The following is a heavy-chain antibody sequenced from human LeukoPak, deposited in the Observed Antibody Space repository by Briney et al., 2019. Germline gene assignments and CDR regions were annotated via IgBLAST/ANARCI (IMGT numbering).Heavy chain of an antibody. Sequence: SETLSLTCTVSGGSISSYYWSWIRQPAGKGLEWIGRIYTSGSTNYNPSLKSRVTISVDKSKNQFSLKLSSVTAADTAVYYCARGPGYSGSFDYWGQGTLVTVSS. CDR2: IYTSGST. CDR1: GGSISSYY. J-gene: IGHJ4*02. V-gene: IGHV4-4*07. D-gene: IGHD3-9*01. CDR3: ARGPGYSGSFDY.